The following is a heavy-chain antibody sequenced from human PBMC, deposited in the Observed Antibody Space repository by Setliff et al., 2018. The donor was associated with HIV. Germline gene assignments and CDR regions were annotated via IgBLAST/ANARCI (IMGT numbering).Heavy chain of an antibody. Sequence: GGSLRLSCAASGFTFSSYGMHWVRQAPGKGLEWVAVIWYDGSNKYYAESLKGRFTISRDNPKNSLYLQMNSLRAEDSAVYYCARDLPGMAPWGQGTLVTVSS. CDR2: IWYDGSNK. V-gene: IGHV3-33*01. CDR3: ARDLPGMAP. J-gene: IGHJ5*02. D-gene: IGHD6-13*01. CDR1: GFTFSSYG.